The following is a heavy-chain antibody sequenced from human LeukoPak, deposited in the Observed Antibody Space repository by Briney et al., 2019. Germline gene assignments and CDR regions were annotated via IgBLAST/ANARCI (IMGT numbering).Heavy chain of an antibody. CDR1: GYTFTGYY. CDR3: ARVRAYYDILTGYYYFDY. D-gene: IGHD3-9*01. CDR2: INPNSGGT. J-gene: IGHJ4*02. V-gene: IGHV1-2*02. Sequence: GASVKVSCKASGYTFTGYYMHWVRQAPGQGLEWMGWINPNSGGTNYAQKLQGRVTMTTDTSTSTAYMELRSLRSDDTAVYYCARVRAYYDILTGYYYFDYWGQGALVTVSS.